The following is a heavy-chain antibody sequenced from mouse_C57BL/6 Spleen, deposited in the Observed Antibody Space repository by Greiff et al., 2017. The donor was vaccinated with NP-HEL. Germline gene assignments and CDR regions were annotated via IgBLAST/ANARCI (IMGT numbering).Heavy chain of an antibody. CDR1: GYTFTSYW. V-gene: IGHV1-74*01. D-gene: IGHD1-1*01. CDR3: AIRWTTVDPEAMDY. CDR2: IHPSDSNT. Sequence: QVQLQQPGAELVKPGASVKLSCKASGYTFTSYWMHWVKQRPGQGLEWIGMIHPSDSNTNYNQKFKGKATLTVDKSSSTAYMQLSSLTSEDSAVYYCAIRWTTVDPEAMDYWGQGTSVTVSS. J-gene: IGHJ4*01.